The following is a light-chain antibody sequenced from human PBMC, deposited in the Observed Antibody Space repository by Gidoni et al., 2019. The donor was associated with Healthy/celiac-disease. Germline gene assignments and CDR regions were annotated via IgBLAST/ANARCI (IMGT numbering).Light chain of an antibody. CDR1: SSNIGSNT. CDR3: AAWDDSLNGQV. J-gene: IGLJ2*01. V-gene: IGLV1-44*01. CDR2: SNN. Sequence: QSVLTQPPSASGTPGQRVTISCSGSSSNIGSNTVNWYQQLPGTAPKLLIYSNNQQPSGVPDRFSGSKSGTSASLAISGLQSEDEADYYCAAWDDSLNGQVFGGGTKLXV.